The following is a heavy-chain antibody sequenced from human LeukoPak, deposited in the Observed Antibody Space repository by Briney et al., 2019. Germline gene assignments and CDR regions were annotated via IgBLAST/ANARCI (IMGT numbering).Heavy chain of an antibody. Sequence: SETLSLTCTVSGGSISSYYWSWIRQPPGKGLEWIGYIYYSGSTNYNPSLKSRVTISVDTSKNQFPLKLSSVTAADTAVYYCARDYYDSSGYFPYYYGMDVWGQGTTVTVSS. CDR3: ARDYYDSSGYFPYYYGMDV. J-gene: IGHJ6*02. CDR2: IYYSGST. CDR1: GGSISSYY. D-gene: IGHD3-22*01. V-gene: IGHV4-59*01.